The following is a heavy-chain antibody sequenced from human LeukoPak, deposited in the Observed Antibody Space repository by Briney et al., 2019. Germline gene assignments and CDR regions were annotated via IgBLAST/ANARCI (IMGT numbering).Heavy chain of an antibody. CDR3: ARVADYGSGTYFIDY. CDR2: SYYSGTT. J-gene: IGHJ4*02. CDR1: GDSITRGGYY. V-gene: IGHV4-30-4*01. D-gene: IGHD3-10*01. Sequence: SQTLSLTCSVSGDSITRGGYYWTWLRQPPGKGLEWIGFSYYSGTTYYNPSLKSRVAISVALSKNQFSLNLRSVTAADTAVYYCARVADYGSGTYFIDYWGQGSLVTVSS.